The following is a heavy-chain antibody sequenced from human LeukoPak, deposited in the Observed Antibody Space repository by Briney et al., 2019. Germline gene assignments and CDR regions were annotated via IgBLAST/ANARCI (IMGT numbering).Heavy chain of an antibody. Sequence: PGGPLRLSCAASGFTFSSYAMHWVRQAPGKGLEWVAVISYDGSNKYYADSVKGRFTISRDNSKNTLYLQMNGLRAEDTAVYYCARDDKYSGYDSDYWGQGTLVTVSS. D-gene: IGHD5-12*01. CDR3: ARDDKYSGYDSDY. CDR1: GFTFSSYA. V-gene: IGHV3-30-3*01. J-gene: IGHJ4*02. CDR2: ISYDGSNK.